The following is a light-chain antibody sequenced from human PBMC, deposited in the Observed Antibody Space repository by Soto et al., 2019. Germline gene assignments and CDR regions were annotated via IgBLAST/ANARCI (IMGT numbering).Light chain of an antibody. Sequence: EIVLTQSPGTLSLSPGERATLSCRASQSVGSTYLAWYQQKPGQPPRLLIYGSSTRASGIPDRFSGSWSGTDFTLTISRLEPADFAVYYCQQYGSSVWTFGQGTKVDI. V-gene: IGKV3-20*01. CDR1: QSVGSTY. CDR3: QQYGSSVWT. CDR2: GSS. J-gene: IGKJ1*01.